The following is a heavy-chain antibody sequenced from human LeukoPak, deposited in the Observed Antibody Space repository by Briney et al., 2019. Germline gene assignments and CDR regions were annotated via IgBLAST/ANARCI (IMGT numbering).Heavy chain of an antibody. CDR2: IVASSGST. J-gene: IGHJ4*02. V-gene: IGHV3-23*01. CDR3: AKGGYDYIEMGYFDY. Sequence: PGGSLRLSCVVSGITVSNSAMSWVRQAPGKGLEWVSLIVASSGSTFYADSVKGRFTISRDSSKNTLYLQMNSLRAEDMAVYYCAKGGYDYIEMGYFDYWGQGTLVTVSS. CDR1: GITVSNSA. D-gene: IGHD5-12*01.